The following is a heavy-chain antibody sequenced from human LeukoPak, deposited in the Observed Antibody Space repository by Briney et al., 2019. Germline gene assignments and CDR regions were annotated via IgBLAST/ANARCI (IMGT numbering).Heavy chain of an antibody. V-gene: IGHV3-49*04. CDR1: GFTFGDYA. CDR2: IRSKAYGGTT. Sequence: GGSLRLSCTASGFTFGDYAMSWVRQAPGKGLEWVGFIRSKAYGGTTEYDASVKGRFTISRDDSKSIAYLQMNSLKTEDTAVYYCTRQYVLLWFGELLGGMDVWGKGTTVTVSS. J-gene: IGHJ6*04. D-gene: IGHD3-10*01. CDR3: TRQYVLLWFGELLGGMDV.